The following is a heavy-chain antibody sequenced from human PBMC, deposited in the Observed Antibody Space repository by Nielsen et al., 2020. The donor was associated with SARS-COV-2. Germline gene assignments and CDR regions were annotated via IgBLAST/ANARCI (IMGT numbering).Heavy chain of an antibody. CDR2: IYYSGST. D-gene: IGHD3-3*01. V-gene: IGHV4-31*03. CDR1: GGSISSGGYY. CDR3: AGRKHDFWSGFYGMDV. J-gene: IGHJ6*02. Sequence: SETLSLTCTVSGGSISSGGYYWSWIRQHPGKGLEWIGYIYYSGSTYYNPSLKSRVTISVDTSKNQFSLKLSSVTAADTAVYYCAGRKHDFWSGFYGMDVWGQGTTVTVSS.